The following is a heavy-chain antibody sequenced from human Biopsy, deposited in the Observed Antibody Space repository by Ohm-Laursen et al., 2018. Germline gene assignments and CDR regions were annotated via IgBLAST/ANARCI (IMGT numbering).Heavy chain of an antibody. CDR1: GFSLNSYRVG. CDR3: AHSLLLDSFGSRGMGFDF. V-gene: IGHV2-5*02. Sequence: TQTLTLTCTFSGFSLNSYRVGVGWIRQPPGKALEWLALIYWDDDKRYNAFLKSRLTVTKDTSKNQVVLTMTNMDPVDTGTYYCAHSLLLDSFGSRGMGFDFWGQGTLVTVSS. J-gene: IGHJ4*02. D-gene: IGHD3-22*01. CDR2: IYWDDDK.